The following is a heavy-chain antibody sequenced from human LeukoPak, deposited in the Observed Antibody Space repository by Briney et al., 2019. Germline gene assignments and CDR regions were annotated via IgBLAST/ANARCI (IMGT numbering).Heavy chain of an antibody. Sequence: ASVTVSCTASGGTFSSYAISWVRQAPGQGLEWMGGIIPIFGTANYAQKFQGRVTITADESTSTAYMELSSLRSEDTAVYYCARQGCSGGSCYEDYYYGMDVWGQGTTVTVSS. V-gene: IGHV1-69*13. J-gene: IGHJ6*02. D-gene: IGHD2-15*01. CDR3: ARQGCSGGSCYEDYYYGMDV. CDR1: GGTFSSYA. CDR2: IIPIFGTA.